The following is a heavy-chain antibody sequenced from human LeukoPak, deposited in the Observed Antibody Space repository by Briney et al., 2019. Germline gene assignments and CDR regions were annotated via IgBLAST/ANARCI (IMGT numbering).Heavy chain of an antibody. J-gene: IGHJ4*02. CDR2: ISSGRPNI. CDR3: ARGGAARPDY. CDR1: GFTFSSYG. D-gene: IGHD6-6*01. V-gene: IGHV3-48*04. Sequence: GGSLRLSCAASGFTFSSYGMNWVRQAPGKGLEWVSYISSGRPNINYADSVRGRFTTSRDNAKSSLYLQMNNLRVEDTAVYYCARGGAARPDYWGQGTLVTVSS.